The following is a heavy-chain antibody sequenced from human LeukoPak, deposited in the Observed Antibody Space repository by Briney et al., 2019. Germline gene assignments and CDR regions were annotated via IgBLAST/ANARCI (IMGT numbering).Heavy chain of an antibody. CDR1: GGSISSGDYY. CDR3: ARSRGGYTYYDSL. V-gene: IGHV4-30-4*01. Sequence: SETLSLTCTVSGGSISSGDYYWSWIRQPPGKGLEWIGYIYYSGSTYYNPSLKGRVTISVDTSKNQFSLKLSSVTAADTAVYYCARSRGGYTYYDSLWGQGTLVTVSS. J-gene: IGHJ4*02. D-gene: IGHD3-3*01. CDR2: IYYSGST.